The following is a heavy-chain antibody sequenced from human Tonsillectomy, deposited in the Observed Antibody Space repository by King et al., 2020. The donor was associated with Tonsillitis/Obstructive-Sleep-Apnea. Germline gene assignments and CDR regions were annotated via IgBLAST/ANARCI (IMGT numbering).Heavy chain of an antibody. CDR1: GFTFSDYY. CDR3: ARGADRITMVRGVYDAFDI. V-gene: IGHV3-11*05. D-gene: IGHD3-10*01. CDR2: ISSSSSYT. J-gene: IGHJ3*02. Sequence: VQLVQSGGGLVKPGGSLRLSCAASGFTFSDYYMSWIRQAPGKGLEWVSYISSSSSYTNYADSVKGRFTISRDNAKNSLYLQMNSLRAEDTAVYYCARGADRITMVRGVYDAFDIWGQGTMVTVSS.